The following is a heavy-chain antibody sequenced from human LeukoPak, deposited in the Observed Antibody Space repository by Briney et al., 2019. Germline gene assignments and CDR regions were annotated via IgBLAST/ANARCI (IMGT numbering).Heavy chain of an antibody. D-gene: IGHD5-18*01. CDR3: AREGVDTAANDLDY. CDR2: ISHSGTI. CDR1: GGSISSSNSY. J-gene: IGHJ4*02. Sequence: PSETLSLTCIVSGGSISSSNSYWDWIRQLPGRGLEWIGDISHSGTINYNPSLKSRVTISVDTSKNQFSLKLSSVTAADTAVYYCAREGVDTAANDLDYWGQGTLVTVSS. V-gene: IGHV4-39*07.